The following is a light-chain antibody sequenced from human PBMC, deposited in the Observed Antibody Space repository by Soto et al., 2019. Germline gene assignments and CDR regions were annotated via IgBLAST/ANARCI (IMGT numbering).Light chain of an antibody. Sequence: NFMLTQPHSVSESPGKTVTISCTGSSGSIASNYVQWYQQRPGSAPTTVIYEDKQRPSGVPDRFSGSIDSSSNSASLTISGLKTEDEADYYCQSFDSSNHRVFGGGTKLTVL. V-gene: IGLV6-57*02. J-gene: IGLJ2*01. CDR1: SGSIASNY. CDR3: QSFDSSNHRV. CDR2: EDK.